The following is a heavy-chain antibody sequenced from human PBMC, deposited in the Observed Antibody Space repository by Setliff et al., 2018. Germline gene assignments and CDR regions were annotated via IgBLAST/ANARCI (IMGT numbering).Heavy chain of an antibody. D-gene: IGHD6-6*01. CDR2: INNHNTYI. V-gene: IGHV3-21*01. CDR1: GFTFSSYS. Sequence: GGSLRLSCAASGFTFSSYSMSWVRQAPGKGLEWVSSINNHNTYIDYADSLKGRFTISRDNAKNSLYLQVNSLRAEDTAIYYCARSSPRTFDYWGQGTPVTVS. J-gene: IGHJ4*02. CDR3: ARSSPRTFDY.